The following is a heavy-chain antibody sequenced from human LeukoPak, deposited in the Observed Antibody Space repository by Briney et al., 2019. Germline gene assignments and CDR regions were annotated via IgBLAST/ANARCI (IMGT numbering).Heavy chain of an antibody. CDR1: GFTFSTYG. CDR2: ISYDGDNK. CDR3: AKDRLLLARGVIDAFDI. D-gene: IGHD3-10*01. V-gene: IGHV3-30*18. J-gene: IGHJ3*02. Sequence: GGSLRLSCAASGFTFSTYGMHWVRQAPGKGLEWVAVISYDGDNKYFADSVKGRFTITRDNSKNTLYLQMNSLRAEDTAVYYCAKDRLLLARGVIDAFDIWGQGTMVTVSS.